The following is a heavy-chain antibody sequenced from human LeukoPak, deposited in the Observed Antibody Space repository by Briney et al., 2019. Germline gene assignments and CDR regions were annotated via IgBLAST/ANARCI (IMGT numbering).Heavy chain of an antibody. D-gene: IGHD3-10*01. Sequence: GGSLRLSCAASGFTFSSYAMSWVRQAPGKGLEWVSAISGSGGSTYYADSVKGRFTISRDNSKNTLYLQMNSLRAEDTAVYYCAKDQFDHGSGMEYFDYWGQGTLVTVSS. J-gene: IGHJ4*02. V-gene: IGHV3-23*01. CDR1: GFTFSSYA. CDR3: AKDQFDHGSGMEYFDY. CDR2: ISGSGGST.